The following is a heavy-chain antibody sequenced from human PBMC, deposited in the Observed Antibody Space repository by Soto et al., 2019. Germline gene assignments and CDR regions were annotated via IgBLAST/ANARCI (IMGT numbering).Heavy chain of an antibody. CDR2: INAGNGNT. J-gene: IGHJ4*02. V-gene: IGHV1-3*01. D-gene: IGHD6-6*01. CDR3: ARDEYSSSEFDY. Sequence: ASVKVSCKASGYTFTSYAMHWVRQAPGQRLEWMGWINAGNGNTKYSQKFQGRVTITRDTSASTAYMELSSLRSEDTAVYYGARDEYSSSEFDYWGQGTLVTVSS. CDR1: GYTFTSYA.